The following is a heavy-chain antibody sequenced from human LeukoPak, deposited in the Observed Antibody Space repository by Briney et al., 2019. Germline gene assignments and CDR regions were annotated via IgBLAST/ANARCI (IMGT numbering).Heavy chain of an antibody. Sequence: SETLSLTCTVSGGSISSYYWSWIRQPPGKGLEWIGYIYYSGSTNYNPSLKSRVTISVDTSKNQFSLKLSSVTAADTAVYYCARDYYDSSGPCFDYWGQGTLVTVSS. D-gene: IGHD3-22*01. CDR1: GGSISSYY. CDR2: IYYSGST. CDR3: ARDYYDSSGPCFDY. J-gene: IGHJ4*02. V-gene: IGHV4-59*01.